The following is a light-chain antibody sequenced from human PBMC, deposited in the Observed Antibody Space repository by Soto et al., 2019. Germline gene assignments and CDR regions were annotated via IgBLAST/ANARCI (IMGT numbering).Light chain of an antibody. CDR3: SSYTTSSTRV. J-gene: IGLJ1*01. Sequence: SVLTQPASVSGSPGQSITISCTGTSSDVGAYDFVSWYQQHPDKAPKLMIFEVSNRPSGVSDRFSGSKSVNTATLTISGLQAEDEADYYRSSYTTSSTRVFGTGTKVTVL. V-gene: IGLV2-14*03. CDR1: SSDVGAYDF. CDR2: EVS.